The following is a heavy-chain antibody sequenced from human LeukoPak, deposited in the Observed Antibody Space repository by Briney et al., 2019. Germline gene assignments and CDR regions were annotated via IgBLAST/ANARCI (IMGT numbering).Heavy chain of an antibody. D-gene: IGHD3-10*01. CDR3: ARGPSYGSGSSFDY. CDR2: IYYSGST. CDR1: GGSISNGDYY. Sequence: SETLSLTCTVSGGSISNGDYYWSWIRQPPGKGLEWIAYIYYSGSTYYNPSLKSRVTMSVDTTKNQFSLKLSSVTAADTALYYCARGPSYGSGSSFDYWGQGALVTVSS. J-gene: IGHJ4*02. V-gene: IGHV4-30-4*01.